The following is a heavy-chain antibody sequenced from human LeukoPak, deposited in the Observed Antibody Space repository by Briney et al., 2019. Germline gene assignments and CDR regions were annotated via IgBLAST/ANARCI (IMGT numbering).Heavy chain of an antibody. CDR2: MYYSGST. V-gene: IGHV4-39*01. Sequence: SETLSLTCTVSGGSFSSSSHYWGWVRQPPGKGLEWIGSMYYSGSTYYNASLRSRVTISVDTSGDQFSLKLSSVTAADTAVYYCARHFDRDGYKSNAFDIWGQGTMVTVPS. J-gene: IGHJ3*02. D-gene: IGHD5-24*01. CDR3: ARHFDRDGYKSNAFDI. CDR1: GGSFSSSSHY.